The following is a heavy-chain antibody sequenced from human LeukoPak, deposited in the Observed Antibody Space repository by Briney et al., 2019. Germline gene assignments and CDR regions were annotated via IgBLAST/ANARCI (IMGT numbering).Heavy chain of an antibody. CDR3: AKDISSAGATPFDY. CDR2: ISYAGSNK. CDR1: GFTFSSYG. V-gene: IGHV3-30*18. Sequence: GGSLRLSCAASGFTFSSYGMHWVRQAPGKGLEWVAFISYAGSNKYYADSVKGSFTISRDNSKNTLYLHVNSMRAEDTDVYYCAKDISSAGATPFDYWGQGTLVTVSS. D-gene: IGHD1-26*01. J-gene: IGHJ4*02.